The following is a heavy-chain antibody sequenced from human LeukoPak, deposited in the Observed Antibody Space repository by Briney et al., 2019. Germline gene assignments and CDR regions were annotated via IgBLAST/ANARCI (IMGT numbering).Heavy chain of an antibody. Sequence: GRSLRLSCAASGFTFSSYAMHWVRQAPGKGLEWVAVISYDGSNKYYADSVKGRFTISRDNSKNTLYLQMNSLRAEDTAVYYCAGVRKKSTVVNGLDYWGQGTLVTVSS. V-gene: IGHV3-30*04. CDR1: GFTFSSYA. CDR3: AGVRKKSTVVNGLDY. J-gene: IGHJ4*02. D-gene: IGHD4-23*01. CDR2: ISYDGSNK.